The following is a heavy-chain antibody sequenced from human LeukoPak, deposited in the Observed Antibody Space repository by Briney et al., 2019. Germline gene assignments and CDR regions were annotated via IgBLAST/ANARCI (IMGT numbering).Heavy chain of an antibody. CDR3: ASHPWRSGRYYFDY. Sequence: GGSLRLSCAASGFTFSNYWMSWVRQAPGKGLEWVANIKQDGSEKYYVDSVKGRFTISRDNAKNSLYLQMNSLRADDTAVCYCASHPWRSGRYYFDYWGQGTLVTVSS. D-gene: IGHD3-10*01. CDR1: GFTFSNYW. CDR2: IKQDGSEK. V-gene: IGHV3-7*01. J-gene: IGHJ4*02.